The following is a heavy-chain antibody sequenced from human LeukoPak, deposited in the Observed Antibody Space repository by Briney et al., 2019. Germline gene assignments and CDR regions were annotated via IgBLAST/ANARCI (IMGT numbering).Heavy chain of an antibody. V-gene: IGHV3-23*01. CDR2: ISGSGGST. Sequence: GGSLRLSCAASGFTFSSYAMSWVRQVPGKGLEWVSAISGSGGSTYYADSVKGRFTISRDNSKNTLYLQMNSLRAEDTAVYYCAKCKSRRPFGSSTSCYGNDYWGQGTLVTVSS. D-gene: IGHD2-2*01. CDR1: GFTFSSYA. CDR3: AKCKSRRPFGSSTSCYGNDY. J-gene: IGHJ4*02.